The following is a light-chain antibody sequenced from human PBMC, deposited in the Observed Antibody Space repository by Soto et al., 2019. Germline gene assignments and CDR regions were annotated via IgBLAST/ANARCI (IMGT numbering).Light chain of an antibody. V-gene: IGLV2-8*01. Sequence: QSALTQPPSASGSPGQSVTISCTGASSDVGGFNYVSWYQQHPAKAPKLLIYEVSKRPSGVPDRFSGSKSGNTASLTVSGLQAADEAYYFCSSYTSSMTNVFGSGTKLTVL. CDR2: EVS. CDR3: SSYTSSMTNV. CDR1: SSDVGGFNY. J-gene: IGLJ1*01.